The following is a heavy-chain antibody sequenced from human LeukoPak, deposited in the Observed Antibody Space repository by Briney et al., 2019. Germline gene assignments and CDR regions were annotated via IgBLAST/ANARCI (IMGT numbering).Heavy chain of an antibody. CDR1: GYTFNSYG. D-gene: IGHD3-10*01. CDR3: ARDRRRYYSGSGSYSPGY. V-gene: IGHV1-18*01. J-gene: IGHJ4*02. Sequence: ASVKVSCKASGYTFNSYGISWVRQAPGQGLEWMGWISGYNGNTKYAQNLQGRVTMTTDTSTSTAYMELRTLRSDDTAVYYCARDRRRYYSGSGSYSPGYWGQGTLVTVSS. CDR2: ISGYNGNT.